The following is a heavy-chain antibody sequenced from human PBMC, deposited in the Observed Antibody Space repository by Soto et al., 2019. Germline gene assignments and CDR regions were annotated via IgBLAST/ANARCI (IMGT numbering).Heavy chain of an antibody. Sequence: SVKVSCKASGGTFSSYAISWVRQAPGQGLEWMGGIIPIFGTANYAQKFQGRVTITADKSTSTAYMELSSLRSEDTAVYYCATRGQYYYDSSRYRQPFDYWGQGTLVTVSS. CDR3: ATRGQYYYDSSRYRQPFDY. CDR1: GGTFSSYA. CDR2: IIPIFGTA. V-gene: IGHV1-69*06. J-gene: IGHJ4*02. D-gene: IGHD3-22*01.